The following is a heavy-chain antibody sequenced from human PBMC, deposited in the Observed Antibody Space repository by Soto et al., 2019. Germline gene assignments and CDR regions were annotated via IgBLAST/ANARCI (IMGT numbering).Heavy chain of an antibody. J-gene: IGHJ4*02. CDR3: ACGGAPPVLGY. V-gene: IGHV4-59*08. D-gene: IGHD2-8*01. CDR2: IYYSGST. Sequence: QVQLQESGPGLVKPSETLSLTCTVSGGSISSYYWSWIRQPPGKGLEWIGYIYYSGSTNYNPSLKCQVIGSVDTSKNQFSLKLSSVTAADTARYYCACGGAPPVLGYWGQGTLVTVSS. CDR1: GGSISSYY.